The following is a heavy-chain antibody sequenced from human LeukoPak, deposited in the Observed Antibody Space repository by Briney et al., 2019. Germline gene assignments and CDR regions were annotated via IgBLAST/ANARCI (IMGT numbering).Heavy chain of an antibody. CDR1: GGSISSYY. CDR3: ARHGHRNFAY. V-gene: IGHV4-59*01. Sequence: SETLSLTCTVSGGSISSYYWSWIRQPPGKGLEWIEYIYYSGSTNYNPSLKSRVTISVDTSKNQFSLKLSSVTAADTAVYYCARHGHRNFAYWGQGTLVTVSS. CDR2: IYYSGST. J-gene: IGHJ4*02.